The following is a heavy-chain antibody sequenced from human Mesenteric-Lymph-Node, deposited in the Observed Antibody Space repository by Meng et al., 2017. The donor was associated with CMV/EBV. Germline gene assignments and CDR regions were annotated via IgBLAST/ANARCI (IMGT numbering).Heavy chain of an antibody. Sequence: SETLSLTCTVSGGSISSSSYYWGWIRQPPGKGLEWIGSIYYSGSTYYNPSLKSRVTISVDTSKNQFSLKLSSVTAADTAVYYCAREPGDKYYFDYWGQGTLVTVSS. CDR1: GGSISSSSYY. V-gene: IGHV4-39*07. J-gene: IGHJ4*02. D-gene: IGHD4-17*01. CDR3: AREPGDKYYFDY. CDR2: IYYSGST.